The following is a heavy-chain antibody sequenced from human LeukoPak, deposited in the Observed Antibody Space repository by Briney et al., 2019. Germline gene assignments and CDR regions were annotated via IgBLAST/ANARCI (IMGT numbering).Heavy chain of an antibody. Sequence: PSEALSLTCAVSGGSISSSNWWSWVRQPPGKGLEWMGEIYPSGSTNSNPSLKSRVTISVDKSKNQFSLKLSSVTAADTAVYYCAITGWRWFDPWGQGTLVTVSS. D-gene: IGHD2-8*02. CDR1: GGSISSSNW. J-gene: IGHJ5*02. CDR2: IYPSGST. CDR3: AITGWRWFDP. V-gene: IGHV4-4*02.